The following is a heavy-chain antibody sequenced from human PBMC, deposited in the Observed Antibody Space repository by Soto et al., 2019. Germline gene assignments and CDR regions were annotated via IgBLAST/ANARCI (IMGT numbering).Heavy chain of an antibody. V-gene: IGHV4-59*01. D-gene: IGHD1-26*01. CDR2: VYYSGTT. CDR3: ATGRPWELYAY. Sequence: SETLSLTCTVSGGSFSSFYWSWIRQPPGKGLEWIGYVYYSGTTNYNPSLKGRVSISVDTSKNQFSLKLTSVTAADTAVYYCATGRPWELYAYCGQGALVTLS. CDR1: GGSFSSFY. J-gene: IGHJ4*02.